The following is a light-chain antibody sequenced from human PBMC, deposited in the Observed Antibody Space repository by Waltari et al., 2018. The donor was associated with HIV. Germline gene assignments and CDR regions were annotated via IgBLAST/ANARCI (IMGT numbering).Light chain of an antibody. Sequence: QSVLTQSPSTSGTPGQRVTISCSGSSSNIESNYVSWFQQVPGTAPKLLIFRNTQRPSGGSDRFSGSVSGTSASLAISGLRSEDEADYYCAVWDDSLSAQLFGGGTKLTVL. V-gene: IGLV1-47*01. CDR3: AVWDDSLSAQL. CDR2: RNT. J-gene: IGLJ3*02. CDR1: SSNIESNY.